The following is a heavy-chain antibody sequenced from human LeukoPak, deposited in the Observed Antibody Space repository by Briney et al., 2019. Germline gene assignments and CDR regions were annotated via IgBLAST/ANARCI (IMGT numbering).Heavy chain of an antibody. Sequence: ASVKVSCKASGYTFTSYGISWVRQAPGQGLEWVAWISAYNSIKNSAEKFQGRVTMTIDTSTSTAYMELRSLKSDDTAVYYCVRHIKPAGPWDGMDVWGQGTTVIVSS. D-gene: IGHD1-26*01. J-gene: IGHJ6*02. V-gene: IGHV1-18*04. CDR2: ISAYNSIK. CDR3: VRHIKPAGPWDGMDV. CDR1: GYTFTSYG.